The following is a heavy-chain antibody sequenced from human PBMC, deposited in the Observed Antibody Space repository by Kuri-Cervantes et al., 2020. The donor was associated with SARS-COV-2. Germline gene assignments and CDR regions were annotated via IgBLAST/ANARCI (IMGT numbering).Heavy chain of an antibody. Sequence: SETLSLTCAVYGGSFSGYYWGWIRQPPGKGLEWIGSIYYSGSTYYNPSLKSRVTISVDTSKNQFSLKLSSVTAADTAVYYCARHEGVPAALRLNWFDPWGQGTLVTVSS. CDR1: GGSFSGYY. J-gene: IGHJ5*02. D-gene: IGHD2-2*01. CDR3: ARHEGVPAALRLNWFDP. V-gene: IGHV4-39*01. CDR2: IYYSGST.